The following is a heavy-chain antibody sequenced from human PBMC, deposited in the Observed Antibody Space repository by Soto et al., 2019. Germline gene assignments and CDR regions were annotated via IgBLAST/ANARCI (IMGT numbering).Heavy chain of an antibody. CDR2: IFYSENT. CDR1: GDSVTSGSHY. Sequence: SETLSLTCTVSGDSVTSGSHYWSWIRQPPGKGLEYIGYIFYSENTSYHPSLKSRVTISVDTSKNQFSLKLSSVTAADTALYYCARDLRGYSRYDYLDYWGRESRSPSPQ. CDR3: ARDLRGYSRYDYLDY. V-gene: IGHV4-61*01. J-gene: IGHJ4*02. D-gene: IGHD5-12*01.